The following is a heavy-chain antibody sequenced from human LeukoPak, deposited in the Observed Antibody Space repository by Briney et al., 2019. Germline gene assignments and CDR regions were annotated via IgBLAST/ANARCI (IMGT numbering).Heavy chain of an antibody. CDR2: IYYSGST. J-gene: IGHJ6*02. CDR1: GGSISSYY. V-gene: IGHV4-59*12. Sequence: SETLSLTCTVSGGSISSYYWSWIRQPPGKGLEWIGYIYYSGSTNYNPSLKSRVTISVDTSKNQFSLKLSSVTAADTAVYYCARGGYYYYYGVDVWGQGTTVTVSS. CDR3: ARGGYYYYYGVDV.